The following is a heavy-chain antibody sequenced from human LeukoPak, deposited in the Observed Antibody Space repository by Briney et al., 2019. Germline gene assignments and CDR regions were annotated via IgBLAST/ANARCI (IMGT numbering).Heavy chain of an antibody. J-gene: IGHJ6*03. CDR1: GGSVSTYY. CDR2: IYTSGST. CDR3: ARVPRSYYYYYYMDV. Sequence: SETLSLTCTVSGGSVSTYYWSWIRQPAGKGLEWIGRIYTSGSTNYNPSLKSRVTMSVDTSKNQFSLKLSSVTAADTAVYYCARVPRSYYYYYYMDVWGKGTTVTVSS. V-gene: IGHV4-4*07.